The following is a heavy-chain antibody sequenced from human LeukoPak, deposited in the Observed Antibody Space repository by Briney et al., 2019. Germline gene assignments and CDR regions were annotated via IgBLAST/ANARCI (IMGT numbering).Heavy chain of an antibody. CDR1: GFTFRSYA. CDR2: ISGSGGST. Sequence: GGSLRLSCAASGFTFRSYAMSWVRQAPGKGLEWVPSISGSGGSTFYADSVKGRFTISRDNSKNTLYLQMNSLRAEDTAVYYCARERYYFDYWGQGTLVTVSS. D-gene: IGHD5-24*01. CDR3: ARERYYFDY. V-gene: IGHV3-23*01. J-gene: IGHJ4*02.